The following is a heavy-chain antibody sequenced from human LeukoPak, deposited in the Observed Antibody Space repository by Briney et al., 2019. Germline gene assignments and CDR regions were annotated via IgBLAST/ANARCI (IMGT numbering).Heavy chain of an antibody. V-gene: IGHV4-34*01. J-gene: IGHJ4*02. CDR3: ARVRPYYYDSKRSVFDY. CDR1: GGSFSGYY. D-gene: IGHD3-22*01. Sequence: SETLSLTCAVYGGSFSGYYWSWIRQPPGKGLKWIGEINHSGSTNYNPSLKSRVTISVDTSKNQFSLKLSSVTAADTAVYHCARVRPYYYDSKRSVFDYWGQGTLVTVSS. CDR2: INHSGST.